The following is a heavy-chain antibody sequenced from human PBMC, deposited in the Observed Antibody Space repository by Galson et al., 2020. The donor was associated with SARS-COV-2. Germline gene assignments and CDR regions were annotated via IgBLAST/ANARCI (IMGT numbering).Heavy chain of an antibody. CDR3: AHRMTDGCGFANEYYFAY. Sequence: KMSGPTLVKPTQTLTQTCTFYGLSLSTSGVGVGWIRQPQGKDLEWHALIYWDDDKRYSPSLKSRLTITKDTSKNQLVLTMTNMDPGDTATYYCAHRMTDGCGFANEYYFAYWGQGTLVAVSS. J-gene: IGHJ4*02. CDR1: GLSLSTSGVG. V-gene: IGHV2-5*02. D-gene: IGHD5-18*01. CDR2: IYWDDDK.